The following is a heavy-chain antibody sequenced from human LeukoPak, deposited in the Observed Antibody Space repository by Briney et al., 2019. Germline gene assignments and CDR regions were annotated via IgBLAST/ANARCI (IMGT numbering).Heavy chain of an antibody. CDR2: IYYSGNT. CDR3: ASAIVYGSGSYYLNDY. CDR1: GDSISTSNSY. Sequence: SETLSLTCTVSGDSISTSNSYWGWIPQPPGKGLEGIGSIYYSGNTYYNASLKSRVTISVDTSKNEFSLKLSSVTAADTAVYYCASAIVYGSGSYYLNDYWGQGTLVTVSS. V-gene: IGHV4-39*01. J-gene: IGHJ4*02. D-gene: IGHD3-10*01.